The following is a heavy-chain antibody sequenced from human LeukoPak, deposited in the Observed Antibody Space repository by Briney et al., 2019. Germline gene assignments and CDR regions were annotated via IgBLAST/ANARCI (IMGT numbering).Heavy chain of an antibody. CDR1: GGTFSSYA. V-gene: IGHV1-69*05. Sequence: ASVKVSCKASGGTFSSYAISWVRQAPGQGLEWMGGIIPIFGTANYAQKFQGRVTITTDESTSTVYMELSSLRSEDTAVYYCARKAAAGTWFDYWGQGTLVTVSS. CDR3: ARKAAAGTWFDY. D-gene: IGHD6-13*01. CDR2: IIPIFGTA. J-gene: IGHJ4*02.